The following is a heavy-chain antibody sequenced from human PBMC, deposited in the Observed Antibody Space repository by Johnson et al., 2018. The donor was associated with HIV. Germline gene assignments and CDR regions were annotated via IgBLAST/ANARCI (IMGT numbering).Heavy chain of an antibody. V-gene: IGHV3-30*02. J-gene: IGHJ3*02. CDR3: AKIAVAGTYHDAFDI. CDR1: GFNFRTNG. D-gene: IGHD6-19*01. Sequence: QVQLVESGGGLVQPGGSLRLSCAASGFNFRTNGMHWVRQAPGKGLEWVSFIQYDGGDKSYADSVEGRFTISRDNSKNTLYLQMKSLRTEDTAVYYCAKIAVAGTYHDAFDIWGQGTMVTVSS. CDR2: IQYDGGDK.